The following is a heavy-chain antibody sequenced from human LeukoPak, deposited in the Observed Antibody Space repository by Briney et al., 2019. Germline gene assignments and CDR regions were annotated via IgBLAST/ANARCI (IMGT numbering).Heavy chain of an antibody. J-gene: IGHJ3*02. V-gene: IGHV4-34*01. CDR2: INHSGST. CDR3: ARGLLRYFDWLLSHDAFDI. Sequence: GSLRLSCAASGFTFSSYAMSWVRQPPGKGLEWIGEINHSGSTNYNPSLKSRVTISVDTSKNQFSLKLSSVTAADTAVYYCARGLLRYFDWLLSHDAFDIWGQGTMVTVSS. D-gene: IGHD3-9*01. CDR1: GFTFSSYA.